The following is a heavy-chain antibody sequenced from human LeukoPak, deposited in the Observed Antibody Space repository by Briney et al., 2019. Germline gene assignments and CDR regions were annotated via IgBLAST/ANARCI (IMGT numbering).Heavy chain of an antibody. Sequence: GGSLRLSCAASGFTVSSNYMSWVRQAPGKGLEWVSVIYSDGSTCYADSVKGRFTSTRDNSKNTLYLRMNSLRAEDTAVYYCARLTMVLAFDIWGRGTMVTVSS. V-gene: IGHV3-53*01. J-gene: IGHJ3*02. CDR2: IYSDGST. CDR1: GFTVSSNY. CDR3: ARLTMVLAFDI. D-gene: IGHD4/OR15-4a*01.